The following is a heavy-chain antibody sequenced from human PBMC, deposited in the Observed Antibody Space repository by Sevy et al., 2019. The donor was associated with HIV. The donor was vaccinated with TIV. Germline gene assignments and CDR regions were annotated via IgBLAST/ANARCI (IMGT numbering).Heavy chain of an antibody. CDR2: IRNKANSDTT. J-gene: IGHJ4*02. CDR3: AIVPTYGSVTYFLDY. V-gene: IGHV3-72*01. Sequence: GESLKISCAASGFTFSDHYMDWVRQAPGKGLEWVGRIRNKANSDTTEYAASVKGRFTISRDDSKNSLYLQMNSLKTEDTAVYYCAIVPTYGSVTYFLDYWGQGSLVTVSS. CDR1: GFTFSDHY. D-gene: IGHD3-10*01.